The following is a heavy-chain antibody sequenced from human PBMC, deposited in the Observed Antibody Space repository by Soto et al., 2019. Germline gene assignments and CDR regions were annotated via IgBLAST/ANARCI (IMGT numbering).Heavy chain of an antibody. J-gene: IGHJ4*02. V-gene: IGHV4-59*01. CDR3: ASGPRPVIADQAGNN. D-gene: IGHD6-13*01. CDR1: GGSISSYY. Sequence: SETLSLTCTVSGGSISSYYWSWIRQPPGKGLEWIGYIYYSGSTNYNPSLKSRVTISVDTSKNQFSLKLSSVTAADTAVYYCASGPRPVIADQAGNNWGQGTLVTVSS. CDR2: IYYSGST.